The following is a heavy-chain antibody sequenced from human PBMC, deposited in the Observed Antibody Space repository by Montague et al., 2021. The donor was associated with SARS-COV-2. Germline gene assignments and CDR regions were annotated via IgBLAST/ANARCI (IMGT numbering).Heavy chain of an antibody. CDR3: ARDRFDFGAGRQGTIDF. J-gene: IGHJ4*02. Sequence: SETLSLTCTCSLRGKTNRNQARIGRAAVWSLECIRLVHCTVQANFSPFFSSRLTMSADTSKNQFSLKLTSVTAADTAIYFCARDRFDFGAGRQGTIDFWGRGPLVTVSS. D-gene: IGHD3-10*01. CDR1: LRGKTNRN. CDR2: VHCTVQA. V-gene: IGHV4-4*07.